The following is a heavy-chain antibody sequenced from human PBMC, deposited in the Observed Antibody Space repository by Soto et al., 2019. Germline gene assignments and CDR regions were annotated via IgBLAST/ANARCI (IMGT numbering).Heavy chain of an antibody. Sequence: QITLKESGPTLVKPTQTLTLTCTFSGFSLSTGGVSVAWIRQTPGKALEWLALIYWDDDKRYNPSLKSRLTITKDTSKNQAVLTMTNMDPVDTATYYCTHRPNLQWGLDYWGPGTLVTVSS. V-gene: IGHV2-5*02. D-gene: IGHD2-8*01. CDR1: GFSLSTGGVS. CDR3: THRPNLQWGLDY. J-gene: IGHJ4*02. CDR2: IYWDDDK.